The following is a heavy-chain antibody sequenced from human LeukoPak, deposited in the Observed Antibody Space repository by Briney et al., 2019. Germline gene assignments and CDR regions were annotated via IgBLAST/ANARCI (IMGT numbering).Heavy chain of an antibody. Sequence: SETLSLTCTVSGGSISTSNYYWGWIRQPPGKGLEWIGEINHSGSTYYNPSLKSRVTISVDTSKNQFSVKLSSVTAADTAVYYCARSIRGYSSGWYYFDYWGQGTLITVSS. V-gene: IGHV4-39*07. D-gene: IGHD6-19*01. CDR3: ARSIRGYSSGWYYFDY. CDR1: GGSISTSNYY. J-gene: IGHJ4*02. CDR2: INHSGST.